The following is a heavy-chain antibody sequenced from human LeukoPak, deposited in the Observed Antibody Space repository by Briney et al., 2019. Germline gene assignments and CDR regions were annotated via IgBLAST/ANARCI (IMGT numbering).Heavy chain of an antibody. CDR3: AKGDTIFGVVIGDDAFDI. Sequence: GRSLRLSCAASGFTFDDYAMHWVRQAPGKGLEWVSGISWNSGSIGYADSVKGRFTISRDNAKNSLYLQMNSLRAEDTALYYCAKGDTIFGVVIGDDAFDIWGQGTMVTVSS. J-gene: IGHJ3*02. CDR2: ISWNSGSI. V-gene: IGHV3-9*01. D-gene: IGHD3-3*01. CDR1: GFTFDDYA.